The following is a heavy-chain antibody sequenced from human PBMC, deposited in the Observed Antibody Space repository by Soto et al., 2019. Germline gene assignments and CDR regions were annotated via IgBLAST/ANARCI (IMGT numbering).Heavy chain of an antibody. CDR3: ARDPARGAYYYYMDV. Sequence: GGSPRLFCAASGFTLSTYFMSWVRQAPGKGLEWVAIINQDGSEKYYVDSVKGRFTISRDNAKSSLYLQMNSLRGEDTALYYCARDPARGAYYYYMDVWGKGT. CDR1: GFTLSTYF. V-gene: IGHV3-7*01. CDR2: INQDGSEK. J-gene: IGHJ6*03.